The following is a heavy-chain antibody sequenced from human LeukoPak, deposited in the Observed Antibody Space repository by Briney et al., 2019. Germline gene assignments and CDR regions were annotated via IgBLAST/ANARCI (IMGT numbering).Heavy chain of an antibody. V-gene: IGHV5-51*01. CDR1: GYSFTSYW. J-gene: IGHJ5*02. CDR2: IYPGDSDT. Sequence: GESLKISCKGSGYSFTSYWIGWVRQMPGKGLEWMGIIYPGDSDTRYSPSFQGQVTISADKSISTAYLQWSSLKASDTAMYYCARLAVIAARPGWFDPWGQGTLVTVSS. CDR3: ARLAVIAARPGWFDP. D-gene: IGHD6-6*01.